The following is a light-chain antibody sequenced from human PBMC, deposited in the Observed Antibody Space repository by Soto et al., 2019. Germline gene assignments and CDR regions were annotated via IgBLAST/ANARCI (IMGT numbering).Light chain of an antibody. Sequence: ESVLTQSPCTLSLSPGERATLSCRASQSVSSNYLAWYQQKPGQAPRLLIYGASSRATGIPDRFSGSGSGTDFTLTISRLEPEDFAVYYCQQYYGSPGITFGQGTRLAIK. CDR2: GAS. CDR1: QSVSSNY. CDR3: QQYYGSPGIT. V-gene: IGKV3-20*01. J-gene: IGKJ5*01.